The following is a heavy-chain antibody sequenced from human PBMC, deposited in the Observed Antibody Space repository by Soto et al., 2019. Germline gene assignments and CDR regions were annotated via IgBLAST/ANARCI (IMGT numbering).Heavy chain of an antibody. D-gene: IGHD5-12*01. V-gene: IGHV3-15*01. J-gene: IGHJ4*02. Sequence: PGGSLRLSCAASGFTFSNAWMSWVRQAPGKGLEWVGRSKSKSDGGTTDYAAPVKGRFTISRDDSKNTLYLQMNSLKIEDTAVYYCTTDSGYAYWGQGTLVTVSS. CDR1: GFTFSNAW. CDR3: TTDSGYAY. CDR2: SKSKSDGGTT.